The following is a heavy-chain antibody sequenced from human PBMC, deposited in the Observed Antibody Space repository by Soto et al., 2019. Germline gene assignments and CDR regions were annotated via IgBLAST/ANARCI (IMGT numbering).Heavy chain of an antibody. CDR2: ISGSGGST. Sequence: GGSLRLSCAASGFTFSSYAMSWVRQAPGKGLEWVSAISGSGGSTYYADSVKGRFTISRDNSKNTLYLQMNSLRAEDTAVYYCAKVSLQGGDSSGYFGYWGQGTLVTVSS. CDR1: GFTFSSYA. V-gene: IGHV3-23*01. CDR3: AKVSLQGGDSSGYFGY. J-gene: IGHJ4*02. D-gene: IGHD3-22*01.